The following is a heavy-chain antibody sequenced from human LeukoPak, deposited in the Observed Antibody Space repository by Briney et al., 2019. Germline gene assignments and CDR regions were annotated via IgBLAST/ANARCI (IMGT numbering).Heavy chain of an antibody. CDR2: IYYSGST. V-gene: IGHV4-59*01. Sequence: SETLSLTCTVSGGSISSYYWSWIRQPPGKGLEWIGYIYYSGSTNYNPSLKSRVTISVDTSKNHFSLKLSSVTAADTAVYYCARYVWGSYPTFEDYWGQGTLATVSS. CDR3: ARYVWGSYPTFEDY. J-gene: IGHJ4*02. D-gene: IGHD3-16*02. CDR1: GGSISSYY.